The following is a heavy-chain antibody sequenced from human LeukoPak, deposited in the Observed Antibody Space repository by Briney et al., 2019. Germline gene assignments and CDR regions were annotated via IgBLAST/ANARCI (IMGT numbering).Heavy chain of an antibody. V-gene: IGHV1-18*01. J-gene: IGHJ4*02. Sequence: AAVKVSCKASGYSFATYGISWVRQAPGQGLEWMVWISAYNANTYYAQNFQGRVTMTTDTSTSTAYMELRSLRSDDTAVYYCAVTMVRGVPFDYWGQGTLVTVSS. CDR3: AVTMVRGVPFDY. CDR2: ISAYNANT. D-gene: IGHD3-10*01. CDR1: GYSFATYG.